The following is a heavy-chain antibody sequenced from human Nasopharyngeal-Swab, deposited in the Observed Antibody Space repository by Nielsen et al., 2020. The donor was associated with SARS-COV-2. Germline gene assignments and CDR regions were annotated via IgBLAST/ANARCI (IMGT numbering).Heavy chain of an antibody. V-gene: IGHV3-11*06. J-gene: IGHJ5*02. Sequence: GGSLRLSCAASGFTFSDYYMSWIRQAPGKGLEWVSYISSSSYTNYADSVKGRFTISRDNAKNSLYLQMNSLRAEDTAVYYCARRGGYCSGGSCYDWFDPWGQGTLVTVSS. CDR2: ISSSSYT. CDR3: ARRGGYCSGGSCYDWFDP. D-gene: IGHD2-15*01. CDR1: GFTFSDYY.